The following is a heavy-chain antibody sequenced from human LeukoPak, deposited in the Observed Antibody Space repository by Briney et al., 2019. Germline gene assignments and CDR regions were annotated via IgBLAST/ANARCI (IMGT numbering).Heavy chain of an antibody. CDR1: GGSISSYY. CDR3: ARVNLGGVDY. J-gene: IGHJ4*02. V-gene: IGHV4-59*01. CDR2: IYYSGST. D-gene: IGHD1-14*01. Sequence: SETLSLTCTVSGGSISSYYWSWIRQPPGKGLEWIGYIYYSGSTNYNPSLKSRVTISVATSKNQFSLKLSSVTAADTAVYYCARVNLGGVDYWGQGTLVTVSS.